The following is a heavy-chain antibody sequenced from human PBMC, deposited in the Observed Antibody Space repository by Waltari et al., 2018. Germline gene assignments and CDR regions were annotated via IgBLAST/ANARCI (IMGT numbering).Heavy chain of an antibody. D-gene: IGHD3-3*01. J-gene: IGHJ6*02. V-gene: IGHV4-34*01. CDR2: INHSGRT. CDR1: GGSFSGYY. CDR3: ARGGYYDFWSGYYSPYYYYGMDV. Sequence: QVQLQQWGAGLLKPSETLSLTCAVYGGSFSGYYWSWIRQPPGKGLEWIGEINHSGRTNYNPPRKSRVTISVDTSKNQFSLKLSAVTAADTAVYYCARGGYYDFWSGYYSPYYYYGMDVWGQGTTVTVSS.